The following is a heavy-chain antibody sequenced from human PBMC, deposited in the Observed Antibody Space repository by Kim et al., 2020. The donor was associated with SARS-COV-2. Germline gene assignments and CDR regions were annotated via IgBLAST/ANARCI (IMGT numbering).Heavy chain of an antibody. Sequence: SVKVSCKASGFTFTSSAMQWVRQARGQRLEWIGWIVVGSGNTNYAQKFQERVTITRDMSTSTAYMELSSLRSEDTAVYYCAAFHPDSSGYYLKNRYYFDYWGQGTLVTVSS. CDR3: AAFHPDSSGYYLKNRYYFDY. CDR1: GFTFTSSA. D-gene: IGHD3-22*01. V-gene: IGHV1-58*02. J-gene: IGHJ4*02. CDR2: IVVGSGNT.